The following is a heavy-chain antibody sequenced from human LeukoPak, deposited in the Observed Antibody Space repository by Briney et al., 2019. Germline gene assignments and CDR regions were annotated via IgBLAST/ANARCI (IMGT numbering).Heavy chain of an antibody. V-gene: IGHV3-73*01. J-gene: IGHJ4*02. CDR1: GFTFSSYW. D-gene: IGHD2-15*01. CDR2: IRSKANSYAT. Sequence: PGGSLRLSCAASGFTFSSYWMSWVRQASGKGLEWVGRIRSKANSYATAYAASVKGRFTISRDDSKNTMYLQMNSLKTEDTAVYYCTTDSSGYWGQGILVTVSS. CDR3: TTDSSGY.